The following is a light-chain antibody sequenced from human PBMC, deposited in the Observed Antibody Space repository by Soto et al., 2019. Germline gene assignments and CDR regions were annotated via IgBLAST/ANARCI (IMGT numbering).Light chain of an antibody. J-gene: IGLJ2*01. CDR1: SSNIGAGYD. V-gene: IGLV1-40*01. Sequence: QSVLTQPPSVSGAPGQRVTISCTGSSSNIGAGYDVHWYQQLPGTAPRLLIYDNTNRPSGVPDRFSGSKSGTSASLAITGLQAEDEADYYCQSSDSSLSTIFGGGTKLTVL. CDR3: QSSDSSLSTI. CDR2: DNT.